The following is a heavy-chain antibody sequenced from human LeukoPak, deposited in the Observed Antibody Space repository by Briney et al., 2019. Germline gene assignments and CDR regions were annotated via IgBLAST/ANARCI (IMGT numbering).Heavy chain of an antibody. Sequence: ASVKVSCEASGYTFTAYYIHGLRQAPGQGPEWMGWINPDSGGTNNAQKFQGRATMTRDTSINTAYMQLSSLRSDDTAMYYCARATKVVSGQAAWFDPWGQGTLVIVSS. V-gene: IGHV1-2*02. D-gene: IGHD5/OR15-5a*01. CDR3: ARATKVVSGQAAWFDP. J-gene: IGHJ5*02. CDR1: GYTFTAYY. CDR2: INPDSGGT.